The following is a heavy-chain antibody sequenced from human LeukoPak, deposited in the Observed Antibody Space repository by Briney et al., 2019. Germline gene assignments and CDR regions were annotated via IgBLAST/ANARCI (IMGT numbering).Heavy chain of an antibody. V-gene: IGHV1-46*01. CDR3: AREGGGLGYFDS. D-gene: IGHD3-16*01. CDR1: GYTFTRHY. CDR2: INPSDGST. Sequence: ASVKVSCKATGYTFTRHYIHWVRQAPGQGLEWMGIINPSDGSTNYAQKFQGRVAMTTGTSTNTVYMELSSLRSEDTAVYYCAREGGGLGYFDSWGQGTLVTVSS. J-gene: IGHJ4*02.